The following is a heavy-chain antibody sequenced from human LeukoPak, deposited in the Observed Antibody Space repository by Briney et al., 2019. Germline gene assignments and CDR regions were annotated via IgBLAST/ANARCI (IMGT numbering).Heavy chain of an antibody. V-gene: IGHV4-59*01. CDR2: THYSGGT. CDR1: GGSTSSYY. Sequence: AETLSLTCSVSGGSTSSYYWSWLRQPPGKGLEWIGHTHYSGGTKYNPSLKSRVTISVDTFKNQFSLKMSSVTAADTALYYCARGPDYYDRSGYTFDYWGQGTLVTVSS. D-gene: IGHD3-22*01. CDR3: ARGPDYYDRSGYTFDY. J-gene: IGHJ4*02.